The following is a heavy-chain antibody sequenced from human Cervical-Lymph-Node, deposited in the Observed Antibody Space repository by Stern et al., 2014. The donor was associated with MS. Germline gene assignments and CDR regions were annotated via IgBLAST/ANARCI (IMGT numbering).Heavy chain of an antibody. CDR2: ILPFVGTA. V-gene: IGHV1-69*01. CDR1: GGTFSNYA. J-gene: IGHJ4*02. CDR3: ARAKGSYCGGDCPPFYYFDY. Sequence: QVQLVQSGAELKKPGASVKVSCKASGGTFSNYAISWVRQAPGQGLEWMGGILPFVGTANHAQKFQVRVTITADESTSTAYMELSSLRSEDTAVYYCARAKGSYCGGDCPPFYYFDYWGQGTLVTVSS. D-gene: IGHD2-21*02.